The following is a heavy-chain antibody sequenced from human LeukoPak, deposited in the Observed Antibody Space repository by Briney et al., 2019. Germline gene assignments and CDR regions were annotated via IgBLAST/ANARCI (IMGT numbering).Heavy chain of an antibody. CDR2: ISSSSSYI. Sequence: PGGTLRLSCAASGFTFSSYGMSWVRQAPGKGLEWVSSISSSSSYIYYADSVKGRFTISRDNAKNSLYLQMNSLRAEDTAVYYCARDSGIAAAGDFDYWGQGTLVTVSS. J-gene: IGHJ4*02. CDR3: ARDSGIAAAGDFDY. V-gene: IGHV3-21*01. CDR1: GFTFSSYG. D-gene: IGHD6-13*01.